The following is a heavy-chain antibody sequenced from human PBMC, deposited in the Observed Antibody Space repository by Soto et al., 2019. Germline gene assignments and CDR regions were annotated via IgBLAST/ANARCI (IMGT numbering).Heavy chain of an antibody. D-gene: IGHD2-15*01. CDR2: IYYSGST. J-gene: IGHJ4*02. CDR3: AREVVVVAALLYCFDY. Sequence: QVQLQESGPGLLKPSQTLSLTCTVSGGSISSGDYYWSWLRQPPGKGLEWIGYIYYSGSTYYNPSLKSRVTISVGTSKNQFSLKLSSVTAADTAVYYCAREVVVVAALLYCFDYWGQGTLVTVSS. CDR1: GGSISSGDYY. V-gene: IGHV4-30-4*01.